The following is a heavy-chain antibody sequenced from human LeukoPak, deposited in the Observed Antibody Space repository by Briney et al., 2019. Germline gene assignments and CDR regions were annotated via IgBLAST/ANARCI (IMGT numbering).Heavy chain of an antibody. D-gene: IGHD3-22*01. CDR2: INAGNGNT. J-gene: IGHJ4*02. CDR3: ARGTYYDSSAYSGVRLFDY. CDR1: GYTFTSYA. V-gene: IGHV1-3*03. Sequence: GASVKVSCKASGYTFTSYAMHWVRQAPGQRLEWMGWINAGNGNTKYSQEFQGRVTITRDTSASTAYMELSSLRSEDMAVYYCARGTYYDSSAYSGVRLFDYWGRGTLVTVSS.